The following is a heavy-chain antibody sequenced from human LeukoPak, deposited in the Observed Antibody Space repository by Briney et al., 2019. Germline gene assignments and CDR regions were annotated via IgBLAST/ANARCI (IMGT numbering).Heavy chain of an antibody. Sequence: PGGSLRLSCAASGFTFSTYSMHWVRQAPGKGLEWVSPIKTDGTTTTYADSVKGRFTISRDNAKNTLYLQMNSLRAEDTAVYYCARDLTIFGVVIRGEFDYWGQGTLVTVSS. D-gene: IGHD3-3*01. CDR3: ARDLTIFGVVIRGEFDY. CDR2: IKTDGTTT. J-gene: IGHJ4*02. CDR1: GFTFSTYS. V-gene: IGHV3-74*03.